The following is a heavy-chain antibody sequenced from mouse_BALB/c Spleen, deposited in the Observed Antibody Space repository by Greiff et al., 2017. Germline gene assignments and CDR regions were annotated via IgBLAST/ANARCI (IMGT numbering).Heavy chain of an antibody. CDR2: IDPANGNT. CDR3: ARWLLPSYAMDY. CDR1: GFNIKDTY. V-gene: IGHV14-3*02. D-gene: IGHD2-3*01. J-gene: IGHJ4*01. Sequence: EVKLVESGAELVKPGASVKLSCTASGFNIKDTYMHWVKQRPEQGLEWIGRIDPANGNTKYDPKFQGKATITADTSSNTAYLQLSSLTSEDTAVYYCARWLLPSYAMDYWGQGTSVTVSS.